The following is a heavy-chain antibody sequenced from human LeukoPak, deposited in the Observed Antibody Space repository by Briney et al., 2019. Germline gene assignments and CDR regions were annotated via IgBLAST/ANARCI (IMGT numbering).Heavy chain of an antibody. J-gene: IGHJ4*02. CDR1: GFTFSSYA. CDR3: AKTRWSSVTDHHYFDY. CDR2: ISGSGGST. D-gene: IGHD6-25*01. Sequence: PGGSLRLSCAASGFTFSSYAMSWVRQAPGKGLEWVSAISGSGGSTYYADSVKGRFTISRDNSKNTLYLQMNSLRAEDTAVYYCAKTRWSSVTDHHYFDYWGQGTLVTVSS. V-gene: IGHV3-23*01.